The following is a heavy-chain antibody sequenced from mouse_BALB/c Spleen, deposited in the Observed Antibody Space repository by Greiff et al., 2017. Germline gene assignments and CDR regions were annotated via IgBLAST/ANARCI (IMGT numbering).Heavy chain of an antibody. J-gene: IGHJ4*01. V-gene: IGHV5-9-4*01. D-gene: IGHD2-1*01. CDR2: ISSGGSYT. CDR3: AIYYGKNYAMDY. Sequence: EVKLVESGGGLVKPGGSLKLSCAASGFTFSSYAMSWVRQSPEKRLEWVAEISSGGSYTYYPDTVTGRFTISRDNAKNTLYLEMSSLRSEDTAMYYCAIYYGKNYAMDYWGQGTSVTVSS. CDR1: GFTFSSYA.